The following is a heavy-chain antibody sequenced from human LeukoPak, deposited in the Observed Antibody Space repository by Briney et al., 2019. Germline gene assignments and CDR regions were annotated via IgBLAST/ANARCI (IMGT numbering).Heavy chain of an antibody. CDR3: ARSDWGSDAFDI. Sequence: GASVKVSCKTSGYTFINYGIIWVRQAPGQGLEWMGWINPNSGGTNYAQKFQGRVTMTRDTSISTAYMELSRLRSDDTAVYYCARSDWGSDAFDIWGQGTMVTVSS. J-gene: IGHJ3*02. V-gene: IGHV1-2*02. CDR2: INPNSGGT. CDR1: GYTFINYG. D-gene: IGHD7-27*01.